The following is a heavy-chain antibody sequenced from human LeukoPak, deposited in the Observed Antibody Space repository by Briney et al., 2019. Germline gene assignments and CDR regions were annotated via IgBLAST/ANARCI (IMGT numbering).Heavy chain of an antibody. J-gene: IGHJ4*02. CDR3: AKDISPNIAVAAYYFDY. Sequence: PGGSLRLSCAASGFTFSSYAMSWVRQAPGKGLEWVSAISGSGGSTYYADSVKGRFTISRDNSKNTLYLQMNSLRAEDTALYYCAKDISPNIAVAAYYFDYWGQGTLVTVSS. V-gene: IGHV3-23*01. CDR2: ISGSGGST. D-gene: IGHD6-19*01. CDR1: GFTFSSYA.